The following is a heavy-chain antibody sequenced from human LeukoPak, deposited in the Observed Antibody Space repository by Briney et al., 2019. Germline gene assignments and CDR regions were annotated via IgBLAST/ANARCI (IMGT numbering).Heavy chain of an antibody. CDR3: ARYARSTVVPYYFDY. J-gene: IGHJ4*02. D-gene: IGHD4-23*01. Sequence: SETLSLTCTVSGGSLSSYYWSWIRQPPGKGLEWIGYIYYSGSTNYNPSLKSRVTISVDTSKNQFSLKLSSVTAADTAVYYCARYARSTVVPYYFDYWGQGTLVTVSS. CDR1: GGSLSSYY. CDR2: IYYSGST. V-gene: IGHV4-59*01.